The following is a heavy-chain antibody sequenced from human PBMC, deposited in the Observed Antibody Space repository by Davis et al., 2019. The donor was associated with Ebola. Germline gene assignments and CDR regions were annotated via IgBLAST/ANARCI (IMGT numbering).Heavy chain of an antibody. CDR1: GGSFSGYY. CDR2: INHSGST. V-gene: IGHV4-34*01. CDR3: ARAVWGSYRTVDY. D-gene: IGHD3-16*02. J-gene: IGHJ4*02. Sequence: GSLRLSCAVYGGSFSGYYWSWIRQPPGKGLEWIGEINHSGSTNYNPSLKSRVTISVDTSKNQFSLKLSSVTAADTAVYYCARAVWGSYRTVDYWGQGTLVTVSS.